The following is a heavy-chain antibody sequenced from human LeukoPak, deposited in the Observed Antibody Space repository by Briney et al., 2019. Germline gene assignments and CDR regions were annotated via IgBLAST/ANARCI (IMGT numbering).Heavy chain of an antibody. J-gene: IGHJ5*02. V-gene: IGHV4-38-2*02. D-gene: IGHD6-6*01. CDR3: AREGSSSSAAINWFDP. CDR2: IYHSGST. Sequence: PSETLSLTCTVSGGSISSYYWSWIRQPPAKGLEWIGSIYHSGSTYYNPSLKSRVTISVDTSKNQFSLKLSSVTAADTAVYYCAREGSSSSAAINWFDPWGQGTLVTVSS. CDR1: GGSISSYY.